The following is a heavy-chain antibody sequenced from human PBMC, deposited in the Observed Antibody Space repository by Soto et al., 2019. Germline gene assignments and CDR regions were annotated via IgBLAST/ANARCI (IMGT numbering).Heavy chain of an antibody. J-gene: IGHJ4*02. D-gene: IGHD6-13*01. Sequence: EVQLLESGGGLVQPGGSLRLSCAASGLTFSSFAMSWVRQAPGKGLEWVSAIDTSGAGTYYADSVKGRFTISRDNSKNTLYLQMNSLRAEDTAVYYAVKSSRTLGDSWGQGTLVTVSS. CDR3: VKSSRTLGDS. CDR1: GLTFSSFA. CDR2: IDTSGAGT. V-gene: IGHV3-23*01.